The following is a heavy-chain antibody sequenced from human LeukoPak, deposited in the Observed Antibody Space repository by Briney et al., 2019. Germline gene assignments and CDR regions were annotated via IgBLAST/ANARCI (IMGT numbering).Heavy chain of an antibody. CDR1: GYTFTGYY. J-gene: IGHJ4*02. D-gene: IGHD6-19*01. CDR2: INPNSGGT. Sequence: ASVKVSCKASGYTFTGYYMHWVRQAPGQGLEWMGWINPNSGGTNYAQKFQGRVTMTRDTSKNQFSLELSSVTAADTAVYSCARHGWLGVGGWYWGQGTLVTVSS. V-gene: IGHV1-2*02. CDR3: ARHGWLGVGGWY.